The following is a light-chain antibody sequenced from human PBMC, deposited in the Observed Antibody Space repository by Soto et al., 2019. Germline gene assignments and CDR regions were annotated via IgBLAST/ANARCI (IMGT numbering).Light chain of an antibody. V-gene: IGLV4-69*01. J-gene: IGLJ3*02. CDR2: LNSDGSH. Sequence: QSVLTQSPSASASLGASVKLTCTLSSGNNSYAIAWHQQQPEKGPRYLMKLNSDGSHTKGDGIPDRFSGSSSGAERYLTISSLQSEDEADYYCQTWGTGIQVFGGGTKLTVL. CDR3: QTWGTGIQV. CDR1: SGNNSYA.